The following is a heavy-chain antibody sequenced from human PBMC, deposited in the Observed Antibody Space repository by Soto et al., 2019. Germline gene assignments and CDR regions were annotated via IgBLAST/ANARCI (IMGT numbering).Heavy chain of an antibody. V-gene: IGHV1-69*13. CDR1: GGTFSSYA. Sequence: SVKVSCKASGGTFSSYAISWVRQAPGQGLEWMGGIIPIFGTANYAQKFQGRVTITADESTSTAYMELSSLRSEDTAVYYCARDVYPHRYSYGPYNWFDPWGQGTLVTVSS. CDR3: ARDVYPHRYSYGPYNWFDP. J-gene: IGHJ5*02. D-gene: IGHD5-18*01. CDR2: IIPIFGTA.